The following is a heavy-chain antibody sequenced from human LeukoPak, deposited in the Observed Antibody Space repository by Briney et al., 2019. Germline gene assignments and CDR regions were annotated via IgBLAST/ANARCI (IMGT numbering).Heavy chain of an antibody. CDR1: GFTFSSYS. CDR3: ASLWVVPEGDWFDP. CDR2: ISSSSSTI. Sequence: GGSLRLSCAASGFTFSSYSMNWVPQAPGKGLEWVSYISSSSSTIYYADSVKGRFTISRDNAKNSLYLQMNSLRAEDTAVYYCASLWVVPEGDWFDPWGQGTLVTVSS. J-gene: IGHJ5*02. D-gene: IGHD2-15*01. V-gene: IGHV3-48*04.